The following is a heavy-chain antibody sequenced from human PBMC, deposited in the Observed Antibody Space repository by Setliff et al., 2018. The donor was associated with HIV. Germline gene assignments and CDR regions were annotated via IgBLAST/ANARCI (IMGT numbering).Heavy chain of an antibody. V-gene: IGHV1-8*01. J-gene: IGHJ6*02. CDR2: MNPSSGVS. CDR3: ARGKGVGGVIITGGLDV. D-gene: IGHD3-10*01. CDR1: GHTFTNYD. Sequence: ASVKVSCKPPGHTFTNYDIHWMRRAPGQGLEWMGSMNPSSGVSGYALKFHDRVTMTRDTSITTLYMELSSLTSEDTAVYYCARGKGVGGVIITGGLDVWGQGTTVTVSS.